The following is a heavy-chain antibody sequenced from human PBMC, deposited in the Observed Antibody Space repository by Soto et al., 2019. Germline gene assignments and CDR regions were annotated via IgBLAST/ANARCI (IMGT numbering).Heavy chain of an antibody. J-gene: IGHJ3*02. D-gene: IGHD1-26*01. V-gene: IGHV3-74*01. CDR1: GFTFSYYW. Sequence: EVQLVESGGGLVQPGESLRLSCVASGFTFSYYWMHWVRQGPGKGLVWVSRIHSDGSSTTYADSVKGRFTISRYNAKNTLYLQMNSLLAEDTAVYYCARGDRGAFDIWGQGTVVTVSS. CDR2: IHSDGSST. CDR3: ARGDRGAFDI.